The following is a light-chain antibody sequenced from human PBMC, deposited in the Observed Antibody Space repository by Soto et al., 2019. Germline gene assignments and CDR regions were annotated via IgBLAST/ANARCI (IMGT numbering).Light chain of an antibody. CDR1: QDIGRY. CDR3: QQRDSSSS. Sequence: DIQLTQSPSFVSASVGERVSITCRASQDIGRYLAWYQQKPGEAPKLLISAASTLQRGVPSRFTGGGSGTDFTLTVTYVLPEDFATYYCQQRDSSSSFGQGTRLEMK. V-gene: IGKV1-9*01. J-gene: IGKJ5*01. CDR2: AAS.